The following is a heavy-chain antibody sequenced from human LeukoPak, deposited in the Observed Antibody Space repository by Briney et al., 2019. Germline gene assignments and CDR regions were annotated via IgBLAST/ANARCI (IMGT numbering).Heavy chain of an antibody. J-gene: IGHJ5*02. CDR1: GYRFSNYW. CDR2: IYPGDSDI. V-gene: IGHV5-51*01. CDR3: ARQEYCSGGSCYTWFDP. D-gene: IGHD2-15*01. Sequence: GASLQISCKGSGYRFSNYWIGWVRHMPGKGLEWMGMIYPGDSDIRYSPSFQGQVTISADKPISTAYLQWSSLKASDTAMYYCARQEYCSGGSCYTWFDPWGQGTLVTVSS.